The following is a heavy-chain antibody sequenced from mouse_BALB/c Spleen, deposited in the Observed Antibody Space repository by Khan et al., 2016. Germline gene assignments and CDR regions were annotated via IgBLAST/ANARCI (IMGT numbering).Heavy chain of an antibody. CDR2: ISDSGSN. CDR3: AISVRANLDY. J-gene: IGHJ4*01. Sequence: EVQLQESGPSLVKPSQTLSLTCSVTDDSITSGYWNWIRKFPGNKLEYMGYISDSGSNYYNPSLKSRISITRDTSKTQYYLQLNSVTTEDTAIYYCAISVRANLDYWGQGTSVTVSS. CDR1: DDSITSGY. V-gene: IGHV3-8*02. D-gene: IGHD3-1*01.